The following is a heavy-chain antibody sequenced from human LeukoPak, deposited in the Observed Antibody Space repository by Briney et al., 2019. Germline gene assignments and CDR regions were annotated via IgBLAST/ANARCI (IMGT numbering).Heavy chain of an antibody. V-gene: IGHV6-1*01. Sequence: SQTLSLTCAISGDSVSSNSAAWNWIRQSPSRGLEWLGRTYYRSKWYNDYAVSVKSRITINPDTSKNQFSLQLNSVTPEDTAVYYCARAAYCSGGSCSSYYYYYYMDVWGKGTTVTVSS. CDR1: GDSVSSNSAA. CDR2: TYYRSKWYN. D-gene: IGHD2-15*01. J-gene: IGHJ6*03. CDR3: ARAAYCSGGSCSSYYYYYYMDV.